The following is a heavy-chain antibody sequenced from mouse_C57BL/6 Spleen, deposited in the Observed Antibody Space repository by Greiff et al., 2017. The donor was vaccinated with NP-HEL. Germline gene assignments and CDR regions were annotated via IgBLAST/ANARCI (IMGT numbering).Heavy chain of an antibody. D-gene: IGHD2-1*01. Sequence: VQLQQSGPVLVKPGASVKMSCKASGYTFTDYYMNWVKQSHGKSLEWIGVINPYNGGTSYNQKFKGKATLTVDKSSSTAYMELNSLTSEDSAVYYCARDYGNVYAMDYWGQGTSVTVSS. J-gene: IGHJ4*01. CDR3: ARDYGNVYAMDY. CDR2: INPYNGGT. V-gene: IGHV1-19*01. CDR1: GYTFTDYY.